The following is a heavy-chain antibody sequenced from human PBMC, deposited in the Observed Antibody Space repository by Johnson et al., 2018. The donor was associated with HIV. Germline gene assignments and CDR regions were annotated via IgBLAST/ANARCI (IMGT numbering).Heavy chain of an antibody. CDR2: ISYDGSNK. D-gene: IGHD6-19*01. J-gene: IGHJ3*02. CDR3: ARAGGSGWSLDAFDI. Sequence: VQLVESGGGLVQPGRSLRLSCAASGFTFSSYAMHWVRQAPGKGLEWVAVISYDGSNKYYPGSVKGRFTISRENAKNSLYLQMNSLRAGDTAVYYCARAGGSGWSLDAFDIWGQGTMVTVSS. V-gene: IGHV3-30*14. CDR1: GFTFSSYA.